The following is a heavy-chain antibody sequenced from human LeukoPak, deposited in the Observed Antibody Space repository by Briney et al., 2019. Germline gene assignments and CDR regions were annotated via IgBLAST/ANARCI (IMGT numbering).Heavy chain of an antibody. CDR1: GFTFSNYA. V-gene: IGHV3-23*01. Sequence: PGGSLILSCAASGFTFSNYAMTWVRQAPGKGLEWVSTISDSGSTFCADSVKGRFTISRDNSKNTLFLQMNGLRADDTAVYYCAKDWPSEWQQLPDYDAVDVWGQGTMVTVSS. J-gene: IGHJ3*01. D-gene: IGHD6-13*01. CDR2: ISDSGST. CDR3: AKDWPSEWQQLPDYDAVDV.